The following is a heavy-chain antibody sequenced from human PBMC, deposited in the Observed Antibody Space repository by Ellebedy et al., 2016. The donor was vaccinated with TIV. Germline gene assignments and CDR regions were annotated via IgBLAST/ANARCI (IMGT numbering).Heavy chain of an antibody. Sequence: ASVKVSCKASGFSFTKYYFHWIRQAPGQGLEWMGVIDTRVGSTIYAQNLQGRVSMTRDTSTRIVYMQLSSLRSEDTAVYFCASVPSAGADFWGQGTLVTVSS. CDR2: IDTRVGST. V-gene: IGHV1-46*01. CDR1: GFSFTKYY. J-gene: IGHJ4*02. CDR3: ASVPSAGADF. D-gene: IGHD4-17*01.